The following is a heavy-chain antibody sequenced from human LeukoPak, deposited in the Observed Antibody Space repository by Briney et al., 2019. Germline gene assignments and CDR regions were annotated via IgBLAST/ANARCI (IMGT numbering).Heavy chain of an antibody. D-gene: IGHD6-13*01. CDR1: GVSFSGYY. CDR2: INHSGST. J-gene: IGHJ4*02. CDR3: ARGMIWYSFDY. Sequence: SETLSLTCAVYGVSFSGYYWSWIRQPPGKGLEWIGEINHSGSTNYNPSLKSRVTISVDTSKNQFSLKLSSVTAADTAVYYCARGMIWYSFDYWGQGTLVTVSS. V-gene: IGHV4-34*01.